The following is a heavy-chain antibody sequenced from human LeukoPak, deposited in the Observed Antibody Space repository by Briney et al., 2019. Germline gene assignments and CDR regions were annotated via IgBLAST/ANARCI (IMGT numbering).Heavy chain of an antibody. CDR2: IYYSGST. V-gene: IGHV4-59*01. CDR3: AAQPARYYYGVDV. J-gene: IGHJ6*02. CDR1: GGSISSYY. D-gene: IGHD6-6*01. Sequence: SETLSLTCTVSGGSISSYYWSRIRQPPGKGLEWIGYIYYSGSTNYNPSLKSRVTISVDTSKNQFSLKLSSVTAADTAVYYCAAQPARYYYGVDVWGQGTTVTVSS.